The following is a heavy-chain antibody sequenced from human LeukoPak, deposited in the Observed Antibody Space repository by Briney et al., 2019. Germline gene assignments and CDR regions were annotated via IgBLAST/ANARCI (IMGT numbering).Heavy chain of an antibody. CDR1: GFTVSSNY. J-gene: IGHJ5*02. D-gene: IGHD4-17*01. CDR2: IYSGGST. Sequence: PGGSLRLSCAASGFTVSSNYMSWVRQAPGKGLEWVSVIYSGGSTYYADSVKGRFAISRDNSKNTLYLQMDSLRAEDTAVYYCTRRADDYGNYHWFDPWGQGTLVTVSS. V-gene: IGHV3-66*04. CDR3: TRRADDYGNYHWFDP.